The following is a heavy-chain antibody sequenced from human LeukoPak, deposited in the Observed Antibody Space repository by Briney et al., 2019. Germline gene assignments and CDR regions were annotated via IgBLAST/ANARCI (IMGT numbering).Heavy chain of an antibody. D-gene: IGHD2/OR15-2a*01. CDR1: GYSISSGYF. CDR2: IYYNGNT. CDR3: ARRLVIVPPSSFGDAFDI. J-gene: IGHJ3*02. Sequence: SETLSLTCGVSGYSISSGYFLAWIRTPPGKGLEWIGRIYYNGNTYYNPSLKSRVTISLDTSKNQFSLKVLSVSAADTAIYFCARRLVIVPPSSFGDAFDIWGRGTVVTVSS. V-gene: IGHV4-38-2*01.